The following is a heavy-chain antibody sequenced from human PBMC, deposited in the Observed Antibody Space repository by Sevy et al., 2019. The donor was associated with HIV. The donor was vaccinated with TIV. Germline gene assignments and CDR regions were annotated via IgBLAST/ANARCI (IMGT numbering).Heavy chain of an antibody. D-gene: IGHD3-22*01. CDR2: ISAYSGNT. J-gene: IGHJ6*02. V-gene: IGHV1-18*01. CDR1: GYTFTSYG. CDR3: ARDQYDSSGYYYSYYGMDV. Sequence: ASVKVSCKASGYTFTSYGINWVRQALGQGLEWMGWISAYSGNTNYAQNLQGRVTMTTDTFTSTAYMELRSLTSDDTAVYYCARDQYDSSGYYYSYYGMDVWGQGTTVTVSS.